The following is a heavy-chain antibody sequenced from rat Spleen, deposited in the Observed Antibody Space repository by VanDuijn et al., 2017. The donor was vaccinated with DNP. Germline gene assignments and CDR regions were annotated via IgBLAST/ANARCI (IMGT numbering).Heavy chain of an antibody. V-gene: IGHV5-17*01. CDR1: GFTFSDYA. CDR2: IIYDGSYT. J-gene: IGHJ3*01. D-gene: IGHD1-10*01. Sequence: EVQLVESGGGLVQPGNSLKLSCAASGFTFSDYAMAWVRQSPKKGLEWVATIIYDGSYTYYRDSVKGRFTISRDNAKSTLYLQMNSLRSEDMATYYCARPIYNNHGGFAYWGQGTLVTVSS. CDR3: ARPIYNNHGGFAY.